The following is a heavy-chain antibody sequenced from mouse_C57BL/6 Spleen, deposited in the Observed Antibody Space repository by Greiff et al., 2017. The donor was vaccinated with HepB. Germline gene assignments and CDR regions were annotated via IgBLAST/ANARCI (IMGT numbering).Heavy chain of an antibody. CDR2: IDPEDGDT. D-gene: IGHD3-2*02. CDR1: GFNITDYY. Sequence: VQLQQSGAELVRPGASVKLSCTASGFNITDYYMHWVKQRPEQGLEWIGRIDPEDGDTEYAPKFQGKATMTADTSSNTAYLQLSSLTSEDTAVYYGTTGSSGPYYFDYWGQGTTLTVSA. CDR3: TTGSSGPYYFDY. J-gene: IGHJ2*01. V-gene: IGHV14-1*01.